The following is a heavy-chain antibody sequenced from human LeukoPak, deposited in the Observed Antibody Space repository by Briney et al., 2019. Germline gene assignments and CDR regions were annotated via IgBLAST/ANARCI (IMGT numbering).Heavy chain of an antibody. CDR1: GFTVSSNY. Sequence: GGSLRLSCAASGFTVSSNYMSWVRQASGKGLEWVGRIRSKANSYATAYAASVKGRFTISRDDSKNTAYLQMNSLKTEDTAVYYCTRWKGDFDYWGQGTLVTVSS. J-gene: IGHJ4*02. D-gene: IGHD1-1*01. CDR2: IRSKANSYAT. V-gene: IGHV3-73*01. CDR3: TRWKGDFDY.